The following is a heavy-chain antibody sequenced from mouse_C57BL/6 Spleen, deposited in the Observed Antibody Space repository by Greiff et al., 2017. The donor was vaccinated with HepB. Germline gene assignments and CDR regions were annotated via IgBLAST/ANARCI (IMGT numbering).Heavy chain of an antibody. CDR3: ARSPSVYYCGSSFDY. V-gene: IGHV1-42*01. D-gene: IGHD1-1*01. CDR1: GYSFTGYY. Sequence: VQLQQSGPELVKPGASVKISCKASGYSFTGYYMNWVKQSPEKSLEWIGEINPSTGGTTYNQKFKAKATLTVDKSSSTAYMQLKSLTSEDSAVYYCARSPSVYYCGSSFDYWGQGTTLTVSS. J-gene: IGHJ2*01. CDR2: INPSTGGT.